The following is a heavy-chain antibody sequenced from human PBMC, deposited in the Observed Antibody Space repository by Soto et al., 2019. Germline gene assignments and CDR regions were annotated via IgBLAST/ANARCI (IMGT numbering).Heavy chain of an antibody. CDR2: IIPILGIA. CDR1: GGTFSSYT. V-gene: IGHV1-69*02. Sequence: ASVKVSCKASGGTFSSYTISWVRQAPGQGLEWMGRIIPILGIANYAQKFQGRVTITADKSTSTAYMELSSLRSEDTAVYYCASAPRGIVGATWGWFDPWGQGTLVTVSS. CDR3: ASAPRGIVGATWGWFDP. D-gene: IGHD1-26*01. J-gene: IGHJ5*02.